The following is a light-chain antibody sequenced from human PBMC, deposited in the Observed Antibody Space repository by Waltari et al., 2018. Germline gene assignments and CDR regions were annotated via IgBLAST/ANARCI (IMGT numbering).Light chain of an antibody. CDR3: QQRSNWPRMYT. V-gene: IGKV3-11*01. CDR2: DAS. CDR1: QSVSSY. J-gene: IGKJ2*01. Sequence: EIVLTQSPATLPLSPGERATPSCRASQSVSSYLAWYQQKPGQAPRLLIYDASNRATGIPARFSGSGSGTDFTLTISSLEPEDFAVYYCQQRSNWPRMYTFGQGTKLEIK.